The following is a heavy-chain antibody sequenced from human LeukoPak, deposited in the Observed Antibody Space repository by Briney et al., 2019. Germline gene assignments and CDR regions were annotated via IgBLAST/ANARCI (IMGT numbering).Heavy chain of an antibody. Sequence: PSETLSLSCTVSGGSISSSHYYWGWVRQPPGKGLEWVGNIYYSGRTYYSPPLKSRVTISVDTSKNQFSLKLSSVTAADTAVYYCARRGYSYGVDYWGQGTLVTVSS. V-gene: IGHV4-39*01. CDR3: ARRGYSYGVDY. D-gene: IGHD5-18*01. J-gene: IGHJ4*02. CDR2: IYYSGRT. CDR1: GGSISSSHYY.